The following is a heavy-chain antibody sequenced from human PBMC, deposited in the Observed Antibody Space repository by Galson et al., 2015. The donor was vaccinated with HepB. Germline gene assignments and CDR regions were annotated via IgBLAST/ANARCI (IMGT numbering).Heavy chain of an antibody. CDR1: GFTFSSYG. D-gene: IGHD6-13*01. V-gene: IGHV3-33*01. J-gene: IGHJ6*03. CDR2: IWYDGSNK. CDR3: ARDQRVAAAGAKGGFYYYYMDV. Sequence: SLRLSCAASGFTFSSYGMHWVRQAPGKGLEWVAVIWYDGSNKYYADSVKGRFTISRDNSKNTLYLQMNSLRAEDTAVYDCARDQRVAAAGAKGGFYYYYMDVWGKGTTVTVSS.